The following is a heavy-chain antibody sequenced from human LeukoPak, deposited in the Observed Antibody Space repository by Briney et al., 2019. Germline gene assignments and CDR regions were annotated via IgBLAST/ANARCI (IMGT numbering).Heavy chain of an antibody. V-gene: IGHV3-33*01. CDR3: ARDPDHCSSTSCFSWFDP. D-gene: IGHD2-2*01. CDR1: GFTFSSYG. J-gene: IGHJ5*02. CDR2: IWYDGSNK. Sequence: GGSLRLSCAASGFTFSSYGMHWVRQAPDKGLEWVAVIWYDGSNKYYADSVKGRFTISRDNSKNTLYLQMNSLRAEDTAVYYCARDPDHCSSTSCFSWFDPWGQGTLVTVSS.